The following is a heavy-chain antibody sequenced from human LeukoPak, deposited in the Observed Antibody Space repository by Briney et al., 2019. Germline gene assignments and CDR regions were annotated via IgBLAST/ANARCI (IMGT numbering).Heavy chain of an antibody. CDR1: GGSISTSSYY. V-gene: IGHV4-39*07. CDR3: ARDRGTWNDDGFDY. D-gene: IGHD1-1*01. CDR2: IYYSGST. J-gene: IGHJ4*02. Sequence: SETLSLTCTVSGGSISTSSYYWGWIRQPPGKGLECIGNIYYSGSTYYNPSLKSRVTISVDTSKNQFSLKLSSVTAADTAVYYCARDRGTWNDDGFDYWGQGTLVTVSS.